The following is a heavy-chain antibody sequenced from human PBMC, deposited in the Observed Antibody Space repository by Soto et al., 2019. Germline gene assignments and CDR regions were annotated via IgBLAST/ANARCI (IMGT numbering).Heavy chain of an antibody. CDR3: AKDGGRGSITIFGVVIIGYMDV. Sequence: PGGSLRLSCAASGFTFSSYAMSWVRQAPGKGLEWVSAISGSGGSTYYADSVKGRFTISRDNSKNTLYLQMNSLRAEDTAVYYCAKDGGRGSITIFGVVIIGYMDVWGKGTTVTVSS. CDR2: ISGSGGST. J-gene: IGHJ6*03. CDR1: GFTFSSYA. V-gene: IGHV3-23*01. D-gene: IGHD3-3*01.